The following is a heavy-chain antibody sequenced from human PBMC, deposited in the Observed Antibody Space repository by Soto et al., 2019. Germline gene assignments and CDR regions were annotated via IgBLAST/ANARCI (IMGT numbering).Heavy chain of an antibody. V-gene: IGHV4-30-4*01. CDR2: IYYSGST. CDR1: GGSISSGDYY. J-gene: IGHJ4*02. Sequence: SETLSLTCTVSGGSISSGDYYWSWIRQPPGKGLEWIGYIYYSGSTYYNPSLKSRVTISVDTSKNQFSLKLSSVTAADTAVYYCARELIGSFGGFYYFDYWGQGTLVTVSS. D-gene: IGHD2-15*01. CDR3: ARELIGSFGGFYYFDY.